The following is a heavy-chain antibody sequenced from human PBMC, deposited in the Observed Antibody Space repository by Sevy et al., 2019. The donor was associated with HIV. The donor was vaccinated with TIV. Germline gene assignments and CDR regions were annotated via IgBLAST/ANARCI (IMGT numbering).Heavy chain of an antibody. CDR3: ARDLVPAAMPGYYYGMDV. Sequence: ASVKVSCKASGGTFSSYAISWVRQAPGQGLEWMGGIIPIFGTENYAQKFQGGVTITADESTGTAYMELSSLRSEETAVYYCARDLVPAAMPGYYYGMDVWGQGTTVTVSS. J-gene: IGHJ6*02. V-gene: IGHV1-69*13. CDR1: GGTFSSYA. D-gene: IGHD2-2*01. CDR2: IIPIFGTE.